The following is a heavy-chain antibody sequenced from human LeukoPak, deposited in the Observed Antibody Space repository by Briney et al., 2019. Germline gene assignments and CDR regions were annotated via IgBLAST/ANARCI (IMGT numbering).Heavy chain of an antibody. V-gene: IGHV3-21*01. CDR2: ISSSSSYI. CDR3: ARETGCDY. Sequence: GGSLKLSCAASGFTFSGSAMHWVRQASGKGLEWVSSISSSSSYIYYADSVKGRFTISRDNAKNSLYLQMNSLRAEDTAVYYCARETGCDYWGQGTLVTVSS. CDR1: GFTFSGSA. D-gene: IGHD2-15*01. J-gene: IGHJ4*02.